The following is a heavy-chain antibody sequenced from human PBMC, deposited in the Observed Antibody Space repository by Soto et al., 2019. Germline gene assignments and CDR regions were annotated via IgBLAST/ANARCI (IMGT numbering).Heavy chain of an antibody. J-gene: IGHJ5*02. V-gene: IGHV4-4*02. CDR1: GGSISSSNW. D-gene: IGHD6-13*01. CDR2: IYHRGNT. CDR3: AREYSSSWYGGSGWFDP. Sequence: QVQLQESGPGLVKPSGTLSLTCAVSGGSISSSNWWSWVRQPPGKGLEGIGEIYHRGNTNYNPSLKSRVTISVDKSKNQFSLKLSSVTAADTAVYYCAREYSSSWYGGSGWFDPWGQGTLVTVSS.